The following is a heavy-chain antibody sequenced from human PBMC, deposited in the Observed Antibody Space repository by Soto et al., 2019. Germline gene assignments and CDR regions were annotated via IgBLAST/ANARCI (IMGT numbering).Heavy chain of an antibody. J-gene: IGHJ5*01. CDR3: ARVRQGCSANNCYFDP. CDR1: GDSISGNNW. CDR2: IYHTGKA. V-gene: IGHV4-4*02. Sequence: PSETLSLTCAVSGDSISGNNWWSWVRQSPGKGLEWIGEIYHTGKATYNPSLKTRVTMSVDKSKIQFSLEVRSVTVADTAIYYCARVRQGCSANNCYFDPWGQGTQVTVSS. D-gene: IGHD1-1*01.